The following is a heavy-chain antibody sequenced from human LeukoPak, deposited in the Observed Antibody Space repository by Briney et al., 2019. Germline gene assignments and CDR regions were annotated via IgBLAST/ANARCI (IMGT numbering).Heavy chain of an antibody. CDR1: GFTFSSYG. V-gene: IGHV3-30*18. J-gene: IGHJ4*02. Sequence: GGSPRLSCAASGFTFSSYGMHWVRQAPGKGLEWVAVISYDGSNKYYADSVKGRFTISRDNSKNTLYLQMNSLRAEDTAVYYCAKVNCSSTSCYGDYWGQGTLVTVSS. CDR3: AKVNCSSTSCYGDY. D-gene: IGHD2-2*01. CDR2: ISYDGSNK.